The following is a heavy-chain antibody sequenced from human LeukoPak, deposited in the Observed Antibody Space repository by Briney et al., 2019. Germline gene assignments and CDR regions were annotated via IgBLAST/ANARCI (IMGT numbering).Heavy chain of an antibody. J-gene: IGHJ4*02. Sequence: PGGFLRLSCAASGFTFSSYSMNWVRQAPGKGLEWVSSISSSSSYIYYADSVKGRFTISRDNAKNSLYLQMNSLRAEDTAVYYCASATRGSYYYWGQGTLVTVSS. D-gene: IGHD1-26*01. CDR2: ISSSSSYI. CDR3: ASATRGSYYY. CDR1: GFTFSSYS. V-gene: IGHV3-21*01.